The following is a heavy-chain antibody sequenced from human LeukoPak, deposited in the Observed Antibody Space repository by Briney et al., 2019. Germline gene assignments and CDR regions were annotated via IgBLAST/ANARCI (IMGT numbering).Heavy chain of an antibody. V-gene: IGHV3-23*01. CDR3: AKDRIAAAVPFDY. J-gene: IGHJ4*02. Sequence: PGGSLRLSCAASGFTFSNYAMSWVRQAPGKGLEWVSGISGSGANTYYADSVKGRFTISRDNSKNALYLQMNSLRAEDTAVYYCAKDRIAAAVPFDYWGQGTLVTVSS. D-gene: IGHD6-13*01. CDR2: ISGSGANT. CDR1: GFTFSNYA.